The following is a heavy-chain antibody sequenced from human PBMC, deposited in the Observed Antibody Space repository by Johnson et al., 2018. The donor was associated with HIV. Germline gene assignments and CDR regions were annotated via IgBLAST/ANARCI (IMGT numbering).Heavy chain of an antibody. CDR3: ARGLNCTNGVCYTWAFDI. V-gene: IGHV3-30*09. D-gene: IGHD2-8*01. J-gene: IGHJ3*02. Sequence: QVQLVESGGGVVQPGRSLRVSCAVSGFTFSNYAMYWVRQVPGKGLEWVAVISYAASNNYYADSVKGRFAISRDNSKNTLYLQMYSLRAEDTAVYYCARGLNCTNGVCYTWAFDIWGQGTMVTVSS. CDR1: GFTFSNYA. CDR2: ISYAASNN.